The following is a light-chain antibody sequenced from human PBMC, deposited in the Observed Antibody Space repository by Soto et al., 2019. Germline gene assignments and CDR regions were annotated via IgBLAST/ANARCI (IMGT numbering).Light chain of an antibody. V-gene: IGKV1-5*03. CDR3: QQYNSYPLT. Sequence: DIQMTQSPSTLSASVGDRVTITCRASQSISSWLAWYQHKPGKAPKLLIYKASSLESGVPSRVSGSGSGTEFTLTISSLQPADFATYYCQQYNSYPLTFGGGTKVETK. CDR2: KAS. CDR1: QSISSW. J-gene: IGKJ4*01.